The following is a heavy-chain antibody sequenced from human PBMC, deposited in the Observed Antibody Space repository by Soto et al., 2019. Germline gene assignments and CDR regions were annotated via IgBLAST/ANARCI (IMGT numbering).Heavy chain of an antibody. Sequence: EVQLLESGGHLVQPGGSLRLSCAASGFTFTTYAMSWVRQAPGEGLEWVAGIGGGFGATYNADSVKGRFIISRDNSKNTLYLQMNNLRVEDTAVYYCAKNAMSTVTRGGQYFESWGQGTLVTVSS. CDR2: IGGGFGAT. CDR3: AKNAMSTVTRGGQYFES. D-gene: IGHD4-17*01. J-gene: IGHJ4*02. CDR1: GFTFTTYA. V-gene: IGHV3-23*01.